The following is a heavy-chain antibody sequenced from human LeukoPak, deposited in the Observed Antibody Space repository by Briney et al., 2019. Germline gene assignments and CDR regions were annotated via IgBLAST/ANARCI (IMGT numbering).Heavy chain of an antibody. Sequence: GASLRLSCAASGFTFSNYAMSWVRQAPGKGMEWVSAITGSGGNTYYADSVKGRFTISRDNSKNTVFLQMNSLRAEDTAVYYCAKWGDYDVLTGYYVSDYWGQGTLVTVSS. CDR1: GFTFSNYA. CDR2: ITGSGGNT. D-gene: IGHD3-9*01. J-gene: IGHJ4*02. CDR3: AKWGDYDVLTGYYVSDY. V-gene: IGHV3-23*01.